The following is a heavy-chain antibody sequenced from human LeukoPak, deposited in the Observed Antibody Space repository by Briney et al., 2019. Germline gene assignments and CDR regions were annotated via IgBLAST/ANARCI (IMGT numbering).Heavy chain of an antibody. CDR3: AREQYYDSSGYSPYYYYYMDV. CDR1: GGSISSGGYY. J-gene: IGHJ6*03. Sequence: SQTLSLTCTVSGGSISSGGYYWSWIRQHPGKGLEWIGYIYYSGSTYYNPSLKSRVTISVDTSKNQFSLKLSSVTAADTAVYYCAREQYYDSSGYSPYYYYYMDVWGKGTTVTVSS. CDR2: IYYSGST. V-gene: IGHV4-31*03. D-gene: IGHD3-22*01.